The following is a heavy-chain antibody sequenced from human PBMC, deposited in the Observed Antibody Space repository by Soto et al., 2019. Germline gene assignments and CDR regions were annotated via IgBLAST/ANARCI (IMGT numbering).Heavy chain of an antibody. Sequence: GGSLRLSCAASGFTFSSYGMHWVRQAPGKGLEWVAVISYDGSNKYYADSVKGRFTISRDNSKNTLYLQMNSLRAEDTAVYYCAGSLSYWGQGXLVTVSS. CDR2: ISYDGSNK. J-gene: IGHJ4*02. D-gene: IGHD3-9*01. CDR3: AGSLSY. V-gene: IGHV3-30*03. CDR1: GFTFSSYG.